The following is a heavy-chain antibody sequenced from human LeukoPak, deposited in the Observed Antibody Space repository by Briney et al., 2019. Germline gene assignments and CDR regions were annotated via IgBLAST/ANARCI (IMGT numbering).Heavy chain of an antibody. Sequence: PGGSLRLSCAASGFTFSSYAMSWVRQAPGKGLEWVGRIKSKTDGGTTDYAAPVKGRFTISRDDSKNTLYLQMNSLKTEDTAVYYCTTGRPYYYDSSGYYGFDYWGQGTLVTVSS. D-gene: IGHD3-22*01. CDR3: TTGRPYYYDSSGYYGFDY. J-gene: IGHJ4*02. CDR1: GFTFSSYA. V-gene: IGHV3-15*01. CDR2: IKSKTDGGTT.